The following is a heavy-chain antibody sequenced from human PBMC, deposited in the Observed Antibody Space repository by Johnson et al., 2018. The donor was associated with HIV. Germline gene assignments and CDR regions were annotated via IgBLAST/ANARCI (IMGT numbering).Heavy chain of an antibody. J-gene: IGHJ3*01. CDR3: ARAPHDAFDV. V-gene: IGHV3-9*01. Sequence: VQLVESGGGLVQPGRSLRLSCAASGFTFDDYAMHWVRQAPGTGLEWVSGISWNSGSIGYADSVKGRFTISRDNAKNSLYLQMNSLRDEDTAVYYCARAPHDAFDVWGQGTMVTVSS. CDR1: GFTFDDYA. CDR2: ISWNSGSI.